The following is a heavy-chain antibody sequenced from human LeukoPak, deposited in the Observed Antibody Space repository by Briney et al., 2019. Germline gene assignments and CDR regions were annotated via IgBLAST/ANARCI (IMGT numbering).Heavy chain of an antibody. J-gene: IGHJ4*02. Sequence: GASVTVSRTASGYTFTGYYMHWVRQPPGQGLEWMGWINPNNGGTNYAQKFQGRVTMTRDTSISITYMELSRLRSDDTAVYYCARDGRNYYDSSGYSYWAYWGQGTLVTVSS. CDR2: INPNNGGT. D-gene: IGHD3-22*01. CDR3: ARDGRNYYDSSGYSYWAY. V-gene: IGHV1-2*02. CDR1: GYTFTGYY.